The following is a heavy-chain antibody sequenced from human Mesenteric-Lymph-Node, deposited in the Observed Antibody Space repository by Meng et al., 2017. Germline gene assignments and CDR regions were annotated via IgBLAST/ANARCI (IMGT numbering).Heavy chain of an antibody. V-gene: IGHV1-69*01. CDR1: GGTFSSYA. J-gene: IGHJ4*02. Sequence: QVKLVQSGAEVKKPGSSVKVSCKASGGTFSSYAISWVRQAPGQGLEWMGGIIPIFGTANYAQKFQGRVTITADESTSTAYMELSSLRSEDTAVYYCARSNVPYYYDSSGLIFDYWGQGTLVTVSS. CDR2: IIPIFGTA. CDR3: ARSNVPYYYDSSGLIFDY. D-gene: IGHD3-22*01.